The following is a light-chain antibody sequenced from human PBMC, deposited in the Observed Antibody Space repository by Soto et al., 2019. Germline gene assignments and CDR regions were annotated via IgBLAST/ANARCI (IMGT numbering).Light chain of an antibody. J-gene: IGKJ1*01. Sequence: DIVLTQSPGTLSLSPGERATLSCRSSQSVSSNYLAWYQQKPDQAPRLVIYDVSGRATGIPDRFSGSGSGTAVTITISRLEPEDSAVYYCQQYGISPTFGQGTKVEIK. CDR1: QSVSSNY. CDR3: QQYGISPT. CDR2: DVS. V-gene: IGKV3-20*01.